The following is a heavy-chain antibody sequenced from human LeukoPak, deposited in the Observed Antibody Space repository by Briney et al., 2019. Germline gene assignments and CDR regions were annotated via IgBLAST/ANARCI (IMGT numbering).Heavy chain of an antibody. D-gene: IGHD3-22*01. J-gene: IGHJ3*02. CDR1: GFTFSSYS. Sequence: GGSLRLSCAASGFTFSSYSMNWVRQAPGKGLEWVSYISSSSSTIYYADSVKGRFTISRDNAKNSLYLQMNSLRAEDTAVYYCARDRGGLSTMIDAFDIWGQGTMVTVSS. CDR3: ARDRGGLSTMIDAFDI. V-gene: IGHV3-48*01. CDR2: ISSSSSTI.